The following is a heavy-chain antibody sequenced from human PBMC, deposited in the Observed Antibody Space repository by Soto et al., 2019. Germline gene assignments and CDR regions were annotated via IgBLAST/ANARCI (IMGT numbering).Heavy chain of an antibody. D-gene: IGHD1-1*01. CDR2: IYYSGST. CDR1: GGSISSGDYY. V-gene: IGHV4-30-4*01. J-gene: IGHJ4*02. CDR3: ARVRIRRQAFRD. Sequence: SETLSLTCTVSGGSISSGDYYWSWIRQPPGKGLEWIGYIYYSGSTYYNPSLKSRVTISVDTSKNQFSLKLSSVTAADTAVYYCARVRIRRQAFRDWGKGTLVTVSS.